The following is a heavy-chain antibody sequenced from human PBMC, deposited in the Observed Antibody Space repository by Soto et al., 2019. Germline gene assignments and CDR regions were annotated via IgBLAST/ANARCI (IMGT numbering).Heavy chain of an antibody. CDR1: GGSISSYY. CDR2: IYYSGST. J-gene: IGHJ5*02. Sequence: SETLSLTCTVSGGSISSYYWSWIRQPPGKGLEWVGYIYYSGSTNYNPSLKSRVTISVDTSKNQFSLKLSSVTAADTAVYYCARAYNWFDPWGQGTLVTVSS. V-gene: IGHV4-59*01. CDR3: ARAYNWFDP.